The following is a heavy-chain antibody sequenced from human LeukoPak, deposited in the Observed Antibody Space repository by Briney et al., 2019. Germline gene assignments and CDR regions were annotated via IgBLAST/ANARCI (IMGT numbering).Heavy chain of an antibody. CDR2: INHSGST. J-gene: IGHJ4*02. CDR1: GGSFSGYY. Sequence: SETLSLTCAVYGGSFSGYYWSWIRQPPGKGLEWIGEINHSGSTNYNPSLKSRVTISVDTSKNQFSLKLSSVTAADTAVYYCARDLYYYYDSSGDYWGQGTLVTVPS. D-gene: IGHD3-22*01. CDR3: ARDLYYYYDSSGDY. V-gene: IGHV4-34*01.